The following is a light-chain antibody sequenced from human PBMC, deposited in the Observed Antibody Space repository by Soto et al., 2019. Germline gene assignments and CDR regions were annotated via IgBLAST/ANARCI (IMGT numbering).Light chain of an antibody. CDR1: SSDVGGYNY. J-gene: IGLJ3*02. CDR2: AVT. Sequence: QSALTQPASVSGSPGQSITISCTGTSSDVGGYNYVSWYQQHPGKAPKLMIYAVTDRPSGVSSRFSGSKSGNTASLTISGLQAEDEADYYCGTWHSNSKTPWVFGGGTKLTVL. CDR3: GTWHSNSKTPWV. V-gene: IGLV2-14*01.